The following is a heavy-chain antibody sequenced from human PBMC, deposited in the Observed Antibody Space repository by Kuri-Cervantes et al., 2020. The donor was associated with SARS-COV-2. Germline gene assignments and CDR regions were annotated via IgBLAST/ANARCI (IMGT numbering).Heavy chain of an antibody. CDR2: ISSSSSYI. V-gene: IGHV3-21*01. Sequence: GGSLRLSCTASGLTFSSYSMNWVRQAPGKGLEWVSSISSSSSYIYYADSVKGRFTISRDNAKNSLYLQMNSLRAEDTAVYYCARAGRWELLLGRLAYFDYWGQGTLVTVSS. D-gene: IGHD1-26*01. CDR1: GLTFSSYS. CDR3: ARAGRWELLLGRLAYFDY. J-gene: IGHJ4*02.